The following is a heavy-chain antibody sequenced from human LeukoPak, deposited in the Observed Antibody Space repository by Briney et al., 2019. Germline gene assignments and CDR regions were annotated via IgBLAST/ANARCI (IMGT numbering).Heavy chain of an antibody. CDR2: IYYSGST. Sequence: SETLSLTCTVSGGSISSYYWSWIRQPPGKGLEWIGYIYYSGSTNYNPSLKSRVTISVDTSKNQFSLKLSSLTAADTAVYYCARVSLNVWGSSRFDYWGQGTLVTVSS. CDR1: GGSISSYY. D-gene: IGHD3-16*02. J-gene: IGHJ4*02. V-gene: IGHV4-59*01. CDR3: ARVSLNVWGSSRFDY.